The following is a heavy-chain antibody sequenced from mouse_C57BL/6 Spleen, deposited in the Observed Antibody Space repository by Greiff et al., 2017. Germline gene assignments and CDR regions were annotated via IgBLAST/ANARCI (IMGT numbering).Heavy chain of an antibody. CDR3: ARDSSGYGHYFDY. D-gene: IGHD3-2*02. J-gene: IGHJ2*01. V-gene: IGHV1-69*01. CDR1: GYTFTSYW. CDR2: IDPSDSYT. Sequence: QVQLKQPGAELVMPGASVKLSCKASGYTFTSYWMHWVKQRPGQGLEWIGEIDPSDSYTNYNQKFKGKSTLTVDKSSSTAYMQLSSLTSEDSAVYYCARDSSGYGHYFDYWGQGTTLTVSS.